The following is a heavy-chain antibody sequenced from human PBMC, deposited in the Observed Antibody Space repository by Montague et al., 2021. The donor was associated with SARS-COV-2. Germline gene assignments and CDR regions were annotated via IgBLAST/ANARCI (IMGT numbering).Heavy chain of an antibody. J-gene: IGHJ4*02. CDR2: SDHSGIT. V-gene: IGHV4-38-2*02. Sequence: SETLSLTCTVSGGSISSGSYWGWIRQPPGKGLEWIGTSDHSGITYYSPSLKSRVTISLDTSKNQFSLNLDSVTASDTATYYCARVISAVAGANFYFDYWGQGTLATVSS. CDR3: ARVISAVAGANFYFDY. D-gene: IGHD4/OR15-4a*01. CDR1: GGSISSGSY.